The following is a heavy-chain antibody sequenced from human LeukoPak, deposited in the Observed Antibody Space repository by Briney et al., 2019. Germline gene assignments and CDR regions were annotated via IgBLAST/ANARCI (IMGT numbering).Heavy chain of an antibody. D-gene: IGHD3-3*01. CDR1: GFTFSTYA. CDR2: ISGTGGST. J-gene: IGHJ4*02. V-gene: IGHV3-23*01. CDR3: ARGHNHDTWNPFDY. Sequence: GGSLRLSCAASGFTFSTYAMSWVRQAPGKGLEWVSVISGTGGSTNYADSVKGRFTISRDYSKSTPYVQMNSLRVEDTAVYYCARGHNHDTWNPFDYWGQGTLVTVSS.